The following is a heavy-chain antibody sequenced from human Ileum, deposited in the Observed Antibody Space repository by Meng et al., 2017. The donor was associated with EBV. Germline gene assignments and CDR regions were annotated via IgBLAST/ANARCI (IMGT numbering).Heavy chain of an antibody. Sequence: LELQESGQGLVKPSETRSLTCTFSGGPINSSSYYWGWIRQPPGKGLEWIGSIYYSGRTYYNPSLKSRVTISVDTSKNQFSLKLSSVTAADTAVYYCARPIAAAGWFDPWGQGTLVTVSS. V-gene: IGHV4-39*01. CDR1: GGPINSSSYY. J-gene: IGHJ5*02. CDR2: IYYSGRT. CDR3: ARPIAAAGWFDP. D-gene: IGHD6-13*01.